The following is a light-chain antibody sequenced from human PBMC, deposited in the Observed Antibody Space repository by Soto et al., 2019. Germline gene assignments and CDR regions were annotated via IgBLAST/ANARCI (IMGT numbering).Light chain of an antibody. Sequence: SYELTQPPSVSVAPGQTARITCGGSNIGSNGVQWYQQKPGQAPVLVLYDYTDRTSGIPERFSGSNSGNTATLTISRVEAGDEADYCCQLWDGSSDEVVFGGGTKVTVL. V-gene: IGLV3-21*02. CDR1: NIGSNG. CDR3: QLWDGSSDEVV. J-gene: IGLJ2*01. CDR2: DYT.